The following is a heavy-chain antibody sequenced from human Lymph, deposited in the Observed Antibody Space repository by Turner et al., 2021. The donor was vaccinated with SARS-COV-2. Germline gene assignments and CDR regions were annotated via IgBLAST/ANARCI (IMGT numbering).Heavy chain of an antibody. CDR1: GGSIRSSSHY. CDR2: IYYSGSN. Sequence: QLQLQESGPGLVKPSETLSLPCPVSGGSIRSSSHYWGWIRQPPGRGLEWIGHIYYSGSNYYNPSLKSRVTISVDTSKNQFSLKLSSVTAADTAVYYCARLVRRAEYYFDYWGQGTLVTVSS. D-gene: IGHD3-10*01. V-gene: IGHV4-39*01. CDR3: ARLVRRAEYYFDY. J-gene: IGHJ4*02.